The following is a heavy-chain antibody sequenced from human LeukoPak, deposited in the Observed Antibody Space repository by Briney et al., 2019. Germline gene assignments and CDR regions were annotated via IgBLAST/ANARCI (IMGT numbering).Heavy chain of an antibody. CDR1: GGSFSGYY. V-gene: IGHV4-34*01. D-gene: IGHD4-17*01. J-gene: IGHJ3*02. CDR2: INHSGST. CDR3: AKAPKTTVTTRAFDI. Sequence: SETLSLTRAVYGGSFSGYYWSWVRQPPGKGLEWVGEINHSGSTTYNPSLKSRVTISVDTSKNQFSLQLSSVTAADTAVYYCAKAPKTTVTTRAFDIWGQGTMVTVSS.